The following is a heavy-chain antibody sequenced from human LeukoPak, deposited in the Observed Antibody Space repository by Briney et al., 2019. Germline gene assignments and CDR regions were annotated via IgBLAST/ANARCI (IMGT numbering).Heavy chain of an antibody. CDR1: GGSISSSSYY. D-gene: IGHD1-14*01. V-gene: IGHV4-39*01. CDR3: ARHGPIIEVPPEGPGYFDY. CDR2: IYYSGST. Sequence: SETLSLTCTVSGGSISSSSYYWGWIRQPPGKGLEWIGSIYYSGSTYYNPSLKSRVTISVDTSKNQFSLKLSSVTAADTAVYYCARHGPIIEVPPEGPGYFDYWGQGTLVTVSP. J-gene: IGHJ4*02.